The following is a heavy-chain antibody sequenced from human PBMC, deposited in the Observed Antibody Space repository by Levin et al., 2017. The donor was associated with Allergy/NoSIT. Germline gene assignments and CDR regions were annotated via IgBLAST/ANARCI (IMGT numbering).Heavy chain of an antibody. D-gene: IGHD6-19*01. CDR3: ARGPRRNSGWLSDL. J-gene: IGHJ5*02. CDR2: ISDRSAYI. CDR1: GFTFSDYT. V-gene: IGHV3-21*01. Sequence: PGGSLRLSCAASGFTFSDYTMNWVRQAPGKGLEWVSSISDRSAYIYYADSVKGRFTISRDDAKNSLYLQMNSLRAEDTAVYYCARGPRRNSGWLSDLWGQGTLATVSS.